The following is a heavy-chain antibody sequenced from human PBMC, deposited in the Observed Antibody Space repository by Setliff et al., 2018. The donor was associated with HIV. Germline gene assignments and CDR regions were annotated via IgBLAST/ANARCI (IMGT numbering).Heavy chain of an antibody. D-gene: IGHD1-1*01. V-gene: IGHV1-18*01. J-gene: IGHJ4*02. CDR3: ARGEDVESATYFDY. CDR1: GYTFTSYG. Sequence: ASVKVSCKASGYTFTSYGISWVRQAPGQGLQWMGWISAYNGNTNYAQKLQGRVTMTTDTSTSTAYMELRSLRSDDTAVYYCARGEDVESATYFDYWGQGTLVTVSS. CDR2: ISAYNGNT.